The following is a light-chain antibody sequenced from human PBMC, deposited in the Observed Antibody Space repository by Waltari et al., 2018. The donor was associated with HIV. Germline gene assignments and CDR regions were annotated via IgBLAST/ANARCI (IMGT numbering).Light chain of an antibody. CDR3: QQSKDWPPSP. CDR1: QNVYNN. J-gene: IGKJ2*01. Sequence: ILGTQSPATMSVSPGERATLSGKTSQNVYNNLSWYQHKPGQAPRLLMSGASTRARDVPPRFTVRGSGTEFTLTINSLLPEDVAVYYCQQSKDWPPSPFGQGTKVDIK. V-gene: IGKV3-15*01. CDR2: GAS.